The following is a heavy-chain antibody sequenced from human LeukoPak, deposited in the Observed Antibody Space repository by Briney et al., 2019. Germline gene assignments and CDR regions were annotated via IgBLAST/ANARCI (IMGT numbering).Heavy chain of an antibody. CDR2: ISSSSSYI. Sequence: KPGGSLRLSCAASGFTFSSYSMNWVRQAPGKGLEWVSSISSSSSYIYYADSVKGRFTISRDNSKNTLYLQMNGLRAEDTAVYYCANFGNSARGSGPGVYWGQGTLVTVSS. CDR1: GFTFSSYS. V-gene: IGHV3-21*04. J-gene: IGHJ4*02. CDR3: ANFGNSARGSGPGVY. D-gene: IGHD6-19*01.